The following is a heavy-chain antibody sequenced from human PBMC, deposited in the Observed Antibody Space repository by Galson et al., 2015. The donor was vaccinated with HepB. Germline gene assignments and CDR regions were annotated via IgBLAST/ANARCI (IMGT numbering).Heavy chain of an antibody. J-gene: IGHJ4*02. V-gene: IGHV1-3*01. CDR1: GYTFTSYA. CDR2: INAGNGNT. Sequence: SVKVSCKASGYTFTSYAMHWVRQAPGQRLEWMGWINAGNGNTKYSQKFQGRVTITRDTSASTAYMELSSLRSEDTAVYYCARDDSGVVRGARWWYFDYWGPGTLVTVSS. CDR3: ARDDSGVVRGARWWYFDY. D-gene: IGHD3-10*01.